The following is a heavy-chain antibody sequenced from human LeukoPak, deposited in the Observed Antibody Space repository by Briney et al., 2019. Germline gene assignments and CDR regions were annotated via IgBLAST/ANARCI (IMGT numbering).Heavy chain of an antibody. CDR3: ARAPQWEHTPYYFDY. CDR2: IWYDGSNK. CDR1: GFTFSSYG. V-gene: IGHV3-33*01. J-gene: IGHJ4*02. Sequence: GRSLRLSCAASGFTFSSYGMHWVRQAPGKGLEWVAVIWYDGSNKYYADSVKGRFTISRDNSKNTLYLQMNSLRAEDTAVYYCARAPQWEHTPYYFDYWGQGTLVIVSS. D-gene: IGHD1-26*01.